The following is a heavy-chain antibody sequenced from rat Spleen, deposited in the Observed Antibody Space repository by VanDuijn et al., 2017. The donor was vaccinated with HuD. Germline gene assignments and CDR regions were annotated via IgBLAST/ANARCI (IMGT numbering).Heavy chain of an antibody. CDR3: ASLYYYSSYIYDWYFDF. Sequence: EVQLVESGGGLVQPGRSLKFSCAASGFTFSDYAMAWVRQAPKKGLEWVATIIYDGSSTYYRDSVKGRFTISRDNAKSTLYLQMDSLRSEDTATYYCASLYYYSSYIYDWYFDFWGPGTMVTVSS. D-gene: IGHD1-2*01. J-gene: IGHJ1*01. V-gene: IGHV5-17*01. CDR1: GFTFSDYA. CDR2: IIYDGSST.